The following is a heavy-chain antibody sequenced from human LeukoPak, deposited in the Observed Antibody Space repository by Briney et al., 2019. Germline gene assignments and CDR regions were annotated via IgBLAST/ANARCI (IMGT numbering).Heavy chain of an antibody. J-gene: IGHJ6*02. D-gene: IGHD6-13*01. CDR2: ISYGGSNK. CDR3: ARAKGAAGTSFLYYYYGMDV. CDR1: GFTFSSYA. Sequence: GRSLRLSCAASGFTFSSYAMHWVRQAPGKGLEWVSVISYGGSNKYYADSVKGRFTISRDNAKNSLYLQMNSLRAEDTAVYYCARAKGAAGTSFLYYYYGMDVWGQGTTVTVSS. V-gene: IGHV3-30-3*01.